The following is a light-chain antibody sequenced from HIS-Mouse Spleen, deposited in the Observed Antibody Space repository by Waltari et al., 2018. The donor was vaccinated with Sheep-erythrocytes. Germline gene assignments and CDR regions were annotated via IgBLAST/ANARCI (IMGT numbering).Light chain of an antibody. V-gene: IGKV1-39*01. CDR2: AAA. CDR1: QSISSY. J-gene: IGKJ2*01. CDR3: QQSYSTPYT. Sequence: DIQMTQSPSSLSASVGDRVTITCRAIQSISSYLNWYQQKPGKAPKLLIYAAASSESWVPSRFSGSGYGTDFTLTISSLQPEDFATYYCQQSYSTPYTFGQGTKLEIK.